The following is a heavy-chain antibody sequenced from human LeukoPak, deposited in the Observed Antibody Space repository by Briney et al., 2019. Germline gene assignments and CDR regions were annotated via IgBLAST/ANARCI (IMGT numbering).Heavy chain of an antibody. D-gene: IGHD3-22*01. CDR3: AKDLFRPDHYDSSGYSP. V-gene: IGHV3-53*01. CDR1: GFTVSSNY. CDR2: IYSGGST. Sequence: GGSLRLSCAASGFTVSSNYMSWVRQAPGKGLEWVSVIYSGGSTYYADSVKGRFTISRDNSKNTLYLQMNSLRAEDTAVYYCAKDLFRPDHYDSSGYSPWGQGTLVTVSS. J-gene: IGHJ5*02.